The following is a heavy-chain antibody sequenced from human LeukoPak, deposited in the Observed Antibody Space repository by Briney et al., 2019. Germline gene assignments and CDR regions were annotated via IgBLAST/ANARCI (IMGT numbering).Heavy chain of an antibody. D-gene: IGHD6-13*01. Sequence: GRSLRLSCVASGFSFDEYAMHWVRQAPGKGLEWVSGISWNSGSTVYADSVKGRFTISRDNAKNSLYLQMNSLRGEDTALYYCAKDTMGSVGQLVLDNWGQGTLVTVSS. V-gene: IGHV3-9*01. CDR1: GFSFDEYA. J-gene: IGHJ4*02. CDR2: ISWNSGST. CDR3: AKDTMGSVGQLVLDN.